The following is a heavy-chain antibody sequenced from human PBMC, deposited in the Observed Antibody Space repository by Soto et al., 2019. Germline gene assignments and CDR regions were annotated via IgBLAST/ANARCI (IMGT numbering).Heavy chain of an antibody. CDR3: ARVIWGRYRHPISNWFDP. CDR2: IYYRGST. V-gene: IGHV4-61*01. CDR1: GGSVSSGSYY. D-gene: IGHD3-16*02. Sequence: QVQLQESGPGLVKPSETLSLTCSVSGGSVSSGSYYWSWIRQPPGKGLEWIGYIYYRGSTDYDPFLKVRVTISVDPSKNQFSLKLSSVTAADTAVYYCARVIWGRYRHPISNWFDPWGQGTLVTVSS. J-gene: IGHJ5*02.